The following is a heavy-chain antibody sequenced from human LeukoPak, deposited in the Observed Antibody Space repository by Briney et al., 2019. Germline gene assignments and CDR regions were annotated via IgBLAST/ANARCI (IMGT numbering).Heavy chain of an antibody. Sequence: SETLSLTCTVSGGSISSSSYYWGWIRQPPGKGLEWIGSIHYSGSTYYNPSLKSRVTISVDTSKNQFSLKLSSVTAADTAVYYCARDYGDYGATDAFDIWGQGTMVTVSS. CDR3: ARDYGDYGATDAFDI. J-gene: IGHJ3*02. D-gene: IGHD4-17*01. CDR2: IHYSGST. CDR1: GGSISSSSYY. V-gene: IGHV4-39*07.